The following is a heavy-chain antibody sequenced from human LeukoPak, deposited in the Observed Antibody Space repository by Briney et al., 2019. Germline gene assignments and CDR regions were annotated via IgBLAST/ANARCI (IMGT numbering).Heavy chain of an antibody. J-gene: IGHJ4*02. Sequence: PGGSLRLSCAASGFTFSSYWMSWVRQAPGKGLEWVANINQDGSEKYDVDSVKGRFTISRDSAKNSLYLQMNSLRVEDTAVYYCARADWGSVNYWGQGTLVTVSS. CDR2: INQDGSEK. CDR3: ARADWGSVNY. D-gene: IGHD7-27*01. CDR1: GFTFSSYW. V-gene: IGHV3-7*01.